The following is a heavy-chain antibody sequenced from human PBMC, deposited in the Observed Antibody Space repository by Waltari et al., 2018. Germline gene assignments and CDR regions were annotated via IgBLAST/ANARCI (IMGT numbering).Heavy chain of an antibody. CDR1: GYTFTGYY. CDR2: INPNSGGT. V-gene: IGHV1-2*06. CDR3: AGWNAAERWDPWGFDP. Sequence: QVQLVQSGAEVKKPGASVMVSCKASGYTFTGYYMHWVRQAPGQGVEWMGRINPNSGGTNYAQKFQGGDTITRDTSISTAYMELSRLRADDTAVYYCAGWNAAERWDPWGFDPWGQGTLVTVSS. D-gene: IGHD1-1*01. J-gene: IGHJ5*02.